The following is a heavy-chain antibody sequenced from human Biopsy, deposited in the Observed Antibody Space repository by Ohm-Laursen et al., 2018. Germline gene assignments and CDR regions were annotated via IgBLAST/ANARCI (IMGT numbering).Heavy chain of an antibody. D-gene: IGHD1-1*01. CDR1: GYTLTALS. CDR2: FAPENGKT. CDR3: AADINVWNVNY. V-gene: IGHV1-24*01. Sequence: GSSVKVSCKVSGYTLTALSMHWVRQAPGRGLEWMGGFAPENGKTIYAQKFQGRITMTEDTSTDTVYMELSSLRSEDTAVYYCAADINVWNVNYWGQGTQVTVSS. J-gene: IGHJ4*02.